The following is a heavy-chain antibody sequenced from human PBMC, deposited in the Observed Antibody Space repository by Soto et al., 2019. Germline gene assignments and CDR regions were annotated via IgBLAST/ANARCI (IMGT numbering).Heavy chain of an antibody. D-gene: IGHD2-2*01. CDR3: ARDRGYCSSTSCYAYFDY. CDR1: GFTFSSYG. V-gene: IGHV3-33*01. CDR2: IWYDGSNK. J-gene: IGHJ4*02. Sequence: GGSLRLSCAASGFTFSSYGMHWVRQAPGKGLEWVAVIWYDGSNKYYADSVKGRFTISRDNSKNTLYLQMNSLRAEDTVFYYFARDRGYCSSTSCYAYFDYWGQGTLVTVSS.